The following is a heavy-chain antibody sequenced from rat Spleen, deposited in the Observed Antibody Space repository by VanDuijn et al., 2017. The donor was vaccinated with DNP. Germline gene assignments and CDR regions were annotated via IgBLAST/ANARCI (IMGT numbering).Heavy chain of an antibody. D-gene: IGHD1-9*01. V-gene: IGHV2S12*01. J-gene: IGHJ4*01. CDR2: ISSGGST. CDR3: ARYYGYNYYAMDA. Sequence: QVQLKESGPGLVQPSQTLSLTCTVSGFSLTSYGVSWVRQPPGKGLEWIAAISSGGSTYYVPALKSRLTISRDTSKSQVFLKMNSLQTEDTAMYFCARYYGYNYYAMDAWGQGTSVTVSS. CDR1: GFSLTSYG.